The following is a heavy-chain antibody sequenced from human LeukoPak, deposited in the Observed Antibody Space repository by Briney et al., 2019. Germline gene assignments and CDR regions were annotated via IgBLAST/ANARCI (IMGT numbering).Heavy chain of an antibody. CDR1: GYTLTELS. V-gene: IGHV1-24*01. Sequence: ASVKVSCKVSGYTLTELSMHWVRQAPGKGLEWMGGFDPEDGETIYAQKFQGRVTMTEDTSTDTAYMELSSLRSEDTAEYYCAVAYCGGDCSPGGAFDIWGQGTMVPVSS. D-gene: IGHD2-21*02. CDR3: AVAYCGGDCSPGGAFDI. J-gene: IGHJ3*02. CDR2: FDPEDGET.